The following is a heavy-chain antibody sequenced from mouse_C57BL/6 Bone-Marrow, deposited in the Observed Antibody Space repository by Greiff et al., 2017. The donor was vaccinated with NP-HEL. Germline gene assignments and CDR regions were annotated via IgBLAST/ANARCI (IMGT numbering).Heavy chain of an antibody. V-gene: IGHV1-69*01. Sequence: VQLQQSGAELVMPGASVKLSCKASGYTFTSYWMHWVKQRPGPGLEWIGEIDPSDSYTNYNQKFKGKSTLTVDKSSSTAYMQLSSLTSEDSAVYYCARNHYGDAMDYWGQGTSVTVSS. CDR2: IDPSDSYT. D-gene: IGHD1-1*02. CDR3: ARNHYGDAMDY. CDR1: GYTFTSYW. J-gene: IGHJ4*01.